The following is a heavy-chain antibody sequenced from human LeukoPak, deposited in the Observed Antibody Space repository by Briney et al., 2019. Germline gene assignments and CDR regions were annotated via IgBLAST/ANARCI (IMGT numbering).Heavy chain of an antibody. CDR2: ISAYNGNT. V-gene: IGHV1-18*01. CDR1: GYTFTSYG. J-gene: IGHJ6*02. D-gene: IGHD6-13*01. Sequence: ASVKVSCKASGYTFTSYGISWVRQAPGQGLEWMGWISAYNGNTNYAQKLQGRVTMTTDTSTSTAYMELRSLRSDDTAVYYCARGDYSSSWSVYYYYYYGMDVWGQGTTVTVSS. CDR3: ARGDYSSSWSVYYYYYYGMDV.